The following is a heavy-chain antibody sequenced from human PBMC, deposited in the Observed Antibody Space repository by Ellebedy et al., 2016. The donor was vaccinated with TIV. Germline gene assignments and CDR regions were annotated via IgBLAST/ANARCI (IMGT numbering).Heavy chain of an antibody. CDR2: ISYDGNNA. V-gene: IGHV3-30*03. CDR3: ARDQGRVVVPTAMSRDDAFDI. J-gene: IGHJ3*02. D-gene: IGHD2-2*01. Sequence: GESLKISCAASGFTFSSYGMHWVRRAPGKGLEWVAVISYDGNNAYHRDSVKGRFTISRDNSKNTLYLQMDSLIAEDTAVYYCARDQGRVVVPTAMSRDDAFDIWGQGTMVTVSS. CDR1: GFTFSSYG.